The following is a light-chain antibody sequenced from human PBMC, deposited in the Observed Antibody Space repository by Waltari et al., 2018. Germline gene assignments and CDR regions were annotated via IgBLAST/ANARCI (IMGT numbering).Light chain of an antibody. J-gene: IGLJ1*01. CDR3: YSYTTSGIYV. CDR1: NSDVGFYNR. Sequence: QSALTQPPSVSGSPGQSVTISCAGTNSDVGFYNRVSWYQQSPGTAPKLIVAQVSNRPSGVPDRFSGSKSGSTASLTISGLQAEDEADYYCYSYTTSGIYVFGTGTKVSVL. CDR2: QVS. V-gene: IGLV2-18*02.